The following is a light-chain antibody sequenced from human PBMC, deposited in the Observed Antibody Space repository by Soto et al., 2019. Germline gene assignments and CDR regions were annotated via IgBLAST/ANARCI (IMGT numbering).Light chain of an antibody. V-gene: IGKV1-5*01. Sequence: DIQVTQSPSTLSESVGDRVTITCRASQSISSWLAWYQQKPGKAPKLLIYDASSLESGVPSRFSGSGSGTEFTLTISSLQPDDFATYYCQQYNSYGAFGQGTKVDTK. J-gene: IGKJ1*01. CDR3: QQYNSYGA. CDR1: QSISSW. CDR2: DAS.